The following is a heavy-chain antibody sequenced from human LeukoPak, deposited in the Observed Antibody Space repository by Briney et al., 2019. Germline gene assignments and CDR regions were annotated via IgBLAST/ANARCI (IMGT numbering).Heavy chain of an antibody. CDR1: GFTFSSYA. V-gene: IGHV3-23*01. J-gene: IGHJ4*02. D-gene: IGHD6-19*01. CDR2: ISGSGGST. Sequence: GSLRLSCAASGFTFSSYAMSWVRQAPGKGLEWVSAISGSGGSTYYADSVKGRFTISRDNSKNTLYLQMNSLRAEDMALYYCAKDMAPGSSGWYGFDYWGQGTLVTVSS. CDR3: AKDMAPGSSGWYGFDY.